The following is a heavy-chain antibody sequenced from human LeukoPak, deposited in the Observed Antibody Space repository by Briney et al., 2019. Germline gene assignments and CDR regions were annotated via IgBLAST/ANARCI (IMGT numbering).Heavy chain of an antibody. CDR2: INPSGSNT. Sequence: ASVKFSCKASGITLTNSCMHWLRQAPGQGLEWMGLINPSGSNTNYAQKFRGRVTMTRDTSATTVYMELSSLRSEDTAVYYCAREESGGYFDYGGQGTLVTVSS. J-gene: IGHJ4*02. D-gene: IGHD2-8*02. CDR3: AREESGGYFDY. V-gene: IGHV1-46*01. CDR1: GITLTNSC.